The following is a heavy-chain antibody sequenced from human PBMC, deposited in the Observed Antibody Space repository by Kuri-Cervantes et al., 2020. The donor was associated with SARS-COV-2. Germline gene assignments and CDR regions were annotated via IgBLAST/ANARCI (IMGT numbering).Heavy chain of an antibody. V-gene: IGHV4-38-2*01. CDR1: GYSISSGYY. Sequence: SQTLSLTCAVSGYSISSGYYWGWVRQPPGKGLEWIGEINHSGSTNYNPSLKSRVTISVDTSKKQFSLKLSSVTAADTAVYYCARHSDYSSTLLRFLDPRWGFDPWGQGTLVTVSS. CDR3: ARHSDYSSTLLRFLDPRWGFDP. D-gene: IGHD3-3*01. J-gene: IGHJ5*02. CDR2: INHSGST.